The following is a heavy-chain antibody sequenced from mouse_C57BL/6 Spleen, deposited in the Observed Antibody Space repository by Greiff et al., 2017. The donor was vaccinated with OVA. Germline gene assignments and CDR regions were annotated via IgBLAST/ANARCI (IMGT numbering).Heavy chain of an antibody. V-gene: IGHV1-15*01. CDR1: GYTFTDYE. J-gene: IGHJ1*03. Sequence: VQLQQSGAELVRPGASVTLSCKASGYTFTDYEMHWVKQTPVHGLEWIGAIDPETGGTAYNQKFKGKAILTADKSSSTAYMELRSLTSEDSAVYYCTRQTGTRRYFDVWGTGTTVTVSS. D-gene: IGHD4-1*01. CDR2: IDPETGGT. CDR3: TRQTGTRRYFDV.